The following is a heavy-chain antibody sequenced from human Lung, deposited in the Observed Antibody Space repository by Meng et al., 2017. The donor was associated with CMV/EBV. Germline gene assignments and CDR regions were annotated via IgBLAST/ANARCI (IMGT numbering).Heavy chain of an antibody. CDR2: IYSGGST. CDR3: ARHKTYYYDAFLGTFDI. Sequence: GGSXRLXCAASGYTVSSNYMSGVRKAPGKGLEWVSVIYSGGSTYYADSVKGRFNISRDNSKNTLYLQMNSLRAEDTAVYYCARHKTYYYDAFLGTFDILGQGXMVTVSS. V-gene: IGHV3-53*01. D-gene: IGHD3-22*01. CDR1: GYTVSSNY. J-gene: IGHJ3*02.